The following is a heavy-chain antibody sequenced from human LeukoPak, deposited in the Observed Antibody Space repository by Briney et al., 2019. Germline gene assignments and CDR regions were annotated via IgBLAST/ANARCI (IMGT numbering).Heavy chain of an antibody. CDR2: IDHRGNT. CDR1: GGSINNYY. J-gene: IGHJ4*02. D-gene: IGHD1-26*01. Sequence: SETLSLTCTVSGGSINNYYWSWIRQPPGKGLEWIGYIDHRGNTNYNPSLKSGVTMSVDTSKNQFSLKLSSVTAADTAVYYCVRHGTLDYWGQGTLVTVSS. CDR3: VRHGTLDY. V-gene: IGHV4-59*08.